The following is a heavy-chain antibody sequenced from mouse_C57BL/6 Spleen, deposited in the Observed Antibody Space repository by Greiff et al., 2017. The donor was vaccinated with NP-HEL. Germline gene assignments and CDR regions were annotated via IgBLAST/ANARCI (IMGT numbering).Heavy chain of an antibody. CDR3: ARVERGLLLRPPYAMDY. CDR2: INYDGSST. Sequence: EVKVVESEGGLVQPGSSMKLSCTASGFTFSDYYMAWVRQVPEKGLEWVANINYDGSSTYYLDSLKSRFIISRDNAKNILYLQMSSLKSEDTATYYCARVERGLLLRPPYAMDYWGQGTSVTVSS. D-gene: IGHD1-1*01. CDR1: GFTFSDYY. V-gene: IGHV5-16*01. J-gene: IGHJ4*01.